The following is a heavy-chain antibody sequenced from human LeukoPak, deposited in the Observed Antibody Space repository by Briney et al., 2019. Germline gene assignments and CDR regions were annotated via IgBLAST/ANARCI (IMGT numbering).Heavy chain of an antibody. CDR1: GFTVSSNY. Sequence: GGSLRLSCAASGFTVSSNYMSWVRQAPGKGLEWVSVIYSGGSTYYADSVKGRFTISRDNAKNSLYLQMNSLRAEDTAVYYCARDRSPGNFDYWGQGTLVTVSS. D-gene: IGHD3-10*01. J-gene: IGHJ4*02. CDR2: IYSGGST. CDR3: ARDRSPGNFDY. V-gene: IGHV3-66*01.